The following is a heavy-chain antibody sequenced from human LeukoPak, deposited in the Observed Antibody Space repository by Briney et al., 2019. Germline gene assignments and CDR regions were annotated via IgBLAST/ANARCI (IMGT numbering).Heavy chain of an antibody. Sequence: GASVKVSCKASGYTFTGYYMHWVRQAPGQGLEWMGWINPNSGGTNYAQKFQGRVTMTRDTSISTAYMELSRLRSDDTAVYYCAQTAGWPTYYYYDMDVWGQGTTVTVSS. CDR2: INPNSGGT. V-gene: IGHV1-2*02. CDR3: AQTAGWPTYYYYDMDV. CDR1: GYTFTGYY. J-gene: IGHJ6*02. D-gene: IGHD2-15*01.